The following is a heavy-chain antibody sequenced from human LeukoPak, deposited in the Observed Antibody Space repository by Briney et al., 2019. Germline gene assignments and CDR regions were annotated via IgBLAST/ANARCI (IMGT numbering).Heavy chain of an antibody. CDR3: AKSELSTYYYGSGSFAGADY. D-gene: IGHD3-10*01. CDR2: IRYDGSNK. V-gene: IGHV3-30*02. J-gene: IGHJ4*02. CDR1: GFTFSSYG. Sequence: GGSLRLSCAASGFTFSSYGMPWVRQAPGKGLEWVALIRYDGSNKYYADSVKGRFTISRDNSKNTLYLQMDSLRAEDTAVYYCAKSELSTYYYGSGSFAGADYWGQGTLVTVSS.